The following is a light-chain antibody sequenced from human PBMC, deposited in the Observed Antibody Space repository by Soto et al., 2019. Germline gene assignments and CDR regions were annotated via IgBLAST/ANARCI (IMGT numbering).Light chain of an antibody. Sequence: QSALTQPRSVSGSPGQSVTISCTGTSSYVGGYNYVSWYQQHPGKAPKLMIYDVSKRPSGVPDRFSGSKSGNTASLTISGLQAEDQADYYCCSYAGSLGVFGTGTKVTVL. CDR1: SSYVGGYNY. J-gene: IGLJ1*01. V-gene: IGLV2-11*01. CDR2: DVS. CDR3: CSYAGSLGV.